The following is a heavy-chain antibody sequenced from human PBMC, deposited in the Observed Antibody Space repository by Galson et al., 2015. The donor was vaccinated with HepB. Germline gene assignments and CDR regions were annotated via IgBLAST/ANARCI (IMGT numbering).Heavy chain of an antibody. D-gene: IGHD2-2*01. CDR2: IIPILGIA. CDR3: ARARAAPYCSSTSCYEPYGMDV. V-gene: IGHV1-69*02. Sequence: SVKVSCKASGGTFSSYTISWVRQAPGQGLEWMGRIIPILGIANYAQKFQGRVTITADKSTSTAYMELSSLRSEDTAVYYCARARAAPYCSSTSCYEPYGMDVWGQGTTVTVSS. J-gene: IGHJ6*02. CDR1: GGTFSSYT.